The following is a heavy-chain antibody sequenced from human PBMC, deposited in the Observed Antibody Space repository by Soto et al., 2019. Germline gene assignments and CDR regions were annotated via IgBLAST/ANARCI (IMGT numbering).Heavy chain of an antibody. CDR3: ESDDLPLVRGVFHX. D-gene: IGHD2-8*02. Sequence: QRLSLTCAISVYSVSSNSAAWNWIRQSPSRGLECLGSTYYRSKWYNDYAVSVKSRITINPDTSKKQFYLQLNSVTPEDTAVYYCESDDLPLVRGVFHXWGQGTRVTVS. CDR2: TYYRSKWYN. V-gene: IGHV6-1*01. CDR1: VYSVSSNSAA. J-gene: IGHJ3*01.